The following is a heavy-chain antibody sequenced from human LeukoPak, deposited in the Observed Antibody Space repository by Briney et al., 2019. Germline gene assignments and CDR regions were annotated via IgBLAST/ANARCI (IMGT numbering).Heavy chain of an antibody. CDR3: ASRITMARGFDY. D-gene: IGHD3-10*01. J-gene: IGHJ4*02. CDR1: GGSISSYY. V-gene: IGHV4-59*08. Sequence: SETLSLTCTVSGGSISSYYWSWIRQPPGKGLEWIGYIYYSGSTNYNPSLKSRVTIPVDTSKNQFSLKLSSVTAADTAVYYCASRITMARGFDYWGQGTLVTVSS. CDR2: IYYSGST.